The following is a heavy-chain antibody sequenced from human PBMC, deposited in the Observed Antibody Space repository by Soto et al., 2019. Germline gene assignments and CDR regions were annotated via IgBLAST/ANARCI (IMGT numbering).Heavy chain of an antibody. CDR2: ISSSSSTI. D-gene: IGHD2-2*01. CDR3: ARNGGIVVVPAAMLYYYGMDV. CDR1: GFTFSSYS. J-gene: IGHJ6*02. Sequence: GGALRLSCAASGFTFSSYSMNWVRQAPGKGLEGVSYISSSSSTIYYADSVKGRFTIPRNNAKNSLYLQMNSLRDEDTAVYYCARNGGIVVVPAAMLYYYGMDVWGQGSTVTVSS. V-gene: IGHV3-48*02.